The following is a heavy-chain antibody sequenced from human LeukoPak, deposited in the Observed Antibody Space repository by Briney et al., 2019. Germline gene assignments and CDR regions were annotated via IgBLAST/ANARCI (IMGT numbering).Heavy chain of an antibody. Sequence: ASVKVSCKASGYTFTSYGISWVRQAPGQGLEWMGWISAYNDNTNYAQKLQGRVTMTTDTSTSTAYMELRSLRSDDTAVYYCAREVDTAMVLGVGTFDYWGQGTLVTVSS. CDR1: GYTFTSYG. V-gene: IGHV1-18*01. D-gene: IGHD5-18*01. CDR3: AREVDTAMVLGVGTFDY. CDR2: ISAYNDNT. J-gene: IGHJ4*02.